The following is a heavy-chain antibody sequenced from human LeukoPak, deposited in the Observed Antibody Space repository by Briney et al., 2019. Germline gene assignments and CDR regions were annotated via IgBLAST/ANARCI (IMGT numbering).Heavy chain of an antibody. CDR1: GFTPSNYD. Sequence: GGSLRLSCAASGFTPSNYDMNWVRQAPGRGLQWVSYISSTTSTIHYIDSVKGRFTISRNNAKNSLYLQMNSLRAEDTAVYYCARRFDRWGQGTLVTVSS. V-gene: IGHV3-48*01. CDR3: ARRFDR. CDR2: ISSTTSTI. J-gene: IGHJ4*02.